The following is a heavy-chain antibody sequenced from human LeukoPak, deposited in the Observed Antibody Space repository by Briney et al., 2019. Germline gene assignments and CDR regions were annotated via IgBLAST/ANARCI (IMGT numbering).Heavy chain of an antibody. V-gene: IGHV3-48*01. D-gene: IGHD6-6*01. Sequence: GGSLRLSCAAAGFSLRMSGMNWVRQAPGKGLEWVSYVSSSGNDVAYADSVKGRFTISRDNARNLLYLQMNTLRAEDTAVYYCARGGAARPDYWGQGTLVTVSS. CDR2: VSSSGNDV. J-gene: IGHJ4*02. CDR1: GFSLRMSG. CDR3: ARGGAARPDY.